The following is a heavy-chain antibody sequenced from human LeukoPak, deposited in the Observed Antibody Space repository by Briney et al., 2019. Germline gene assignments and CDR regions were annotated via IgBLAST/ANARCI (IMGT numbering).Heavy chain of an antibody. J-gene: IGHJ3*02. D-gene: IGHD6-13*01. CDR3: ARIAAAGSRSDAFDI. Sequence: GGSLRLSCAASGFTFSSYAMSWVRQAPGKGLEWVSIISDSGANTYYADSVKGRFTISRDNSKNTLYLQMNSLRAEDTAVYYCARIAAAGSRSDAFDIWGQGTMVTVSS. CDR1: GFTFSSYA. V-gene: IGHV3-23*01. CDR2: ISDSGANT.